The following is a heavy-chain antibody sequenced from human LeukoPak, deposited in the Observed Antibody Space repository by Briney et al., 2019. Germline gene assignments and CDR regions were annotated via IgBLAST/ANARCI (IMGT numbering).Heavy chain of an antibody. CDR3: ARGTLVFHYDSSGYYSAAFDY. Sequence: PSETLSLTCTVSGGSISSYYWSWIRQPPGKGLEWIGYIYYSGSTNYNPSLKSRVTISVDTSKNQFSLKLSSVTAADTAVYYCARGTLVFHYDSSGYYSAAFDYWGQGTLVTVSS. D-gene: IGHD3-22*01. J-gene: IGHJ4*02. CDR1: GGSISSYY. CDR2: IYYSGST. V-gene: IGHV4-59*01.